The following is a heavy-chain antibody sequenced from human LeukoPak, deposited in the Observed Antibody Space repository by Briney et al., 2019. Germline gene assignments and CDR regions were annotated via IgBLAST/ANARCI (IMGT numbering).Heavy chain of an antibody. CDR2: IYSGGST. D-gene: IGHD1-1*01. V-gene: IGHV3-66*01. CDR3: ARVWMTRYAFDI. J-gene: IGHJ3*02. CDR1: GVTVSSNY. Sequence: GGSLRLSCAASGVTVSSNYMSWVRQAPGKGLEWVSVIYSGGSTYYADSVKGRFTISRDNSKNTLYLQMNSLRAEDTAVYYCARVWMTRYAFDIWGQGTMVTVSS.